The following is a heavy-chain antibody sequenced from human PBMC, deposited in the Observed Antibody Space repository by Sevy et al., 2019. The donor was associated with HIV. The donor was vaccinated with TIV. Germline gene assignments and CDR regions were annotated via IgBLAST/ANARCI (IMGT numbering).Heavy chain of an antibody. CDR1: GYIFTGYY. CDR2: INPNSGGT. CDR3: ARVGYFDWLLPFDY. D-gene: IGHD3-9*01. V-gene: IGHV1-2*02. Sequence: ASVKVSCKASGYIFTGYYMHWVRQAPGQGLEWMGWINPNSGGTNYAQKFQGRVTMTRDTSISTAYMELSRLRSDDTAVYYCARVGYFDWLLPFDYWGQGTLVTVSS. J-gene: IGHJ4*02.